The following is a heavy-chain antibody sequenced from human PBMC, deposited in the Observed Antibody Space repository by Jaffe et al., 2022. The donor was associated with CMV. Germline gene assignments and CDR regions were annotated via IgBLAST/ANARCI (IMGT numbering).Heavy chain of an antibody. J-gene: IGHJ6*02. V-gene: IGHV1-8*01. CDR2: MNPNSGNT. CDR3: ARLHTDIVVVPAAILGHYYYYYGMDV. D-gene: IGHD2-2*02. Sequence: QVQLVQSGAEVKKPGASVKVSCKASGYTFTSYDINWVRQATGQGLEWMGWMNPNSGNTGYAQKFQGRVTMTRNTSISTAYMELSSLRSEDTAVYYCARLHTDIVVVPAAILGHYYYYYGMDVWGQGTTVTVSS. CDR1: GYTFTSYD.